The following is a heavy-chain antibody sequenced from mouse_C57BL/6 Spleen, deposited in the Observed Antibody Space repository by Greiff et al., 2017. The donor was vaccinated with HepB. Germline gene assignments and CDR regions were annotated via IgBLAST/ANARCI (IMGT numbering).Heavy chain of an antibody. V-gene: IGHV1-42*01. J-gene: IGHJ4*01. Sequence: EVKLEESGPELVKPGASVKISCKASGYSFTGYYMNWVKQSPEKSLEWIGEINPSTGGTTYNQKFKAKATLTVDKSASTAYMQLKRLTSEDSAVYYCAPIYYGNLAYAMDYWGQGTSVTVSS. CDR3: APIYYGNLAYAMDY. D-gene: IGHD2-1*01. CDR1: GYSFTGYY. CDR2: INPSTGGT.